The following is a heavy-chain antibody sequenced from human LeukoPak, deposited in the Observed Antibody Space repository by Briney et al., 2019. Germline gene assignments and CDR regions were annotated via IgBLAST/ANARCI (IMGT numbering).Heavy chain of an antibody. CDR3: ALSQSRSFDY. J-gene: IGHJ4*02. Sequence: ASVKVSCKGSGGTFNSYAISWVRQAPGQGLEWMGGIIPIFGTANYAQKFQSRGTITADESTSTAYMELSSLTSEDTAVYYCALSQSRSFDYWGQGTLVAVSS. D-gene: IGHD2-2*01. CDR1: GGTFNSYA. V-gene: IGHV1-69*13. CDR2: IIPIFGTA.